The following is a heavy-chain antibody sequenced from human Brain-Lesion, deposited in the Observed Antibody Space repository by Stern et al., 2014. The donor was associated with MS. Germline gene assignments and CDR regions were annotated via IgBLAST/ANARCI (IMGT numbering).Heavy chain of an antibody. V-gene: IGHV2-5*01. J-gene: IGHJ3*02. CDR3: AHRHGWLRAFDI. CDR1: GFSLNSTGVG. CDR2: IYWHDDK. Sequence: QITLKESGPTLVKPTQTLTLTCTFSGFSLNSTGVGVGWIRQPPGKAQEWLALIYWHDDKHYSTSLQSRLTITKDPSKNQVVLTMTNLDPVDTAAYFCAHRHGWLRAFDIWGPGTTVTVSS. D-gene: IGHD5-24*01.